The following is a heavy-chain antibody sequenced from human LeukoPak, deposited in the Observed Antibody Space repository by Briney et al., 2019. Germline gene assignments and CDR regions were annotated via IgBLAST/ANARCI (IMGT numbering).Heavy chain of an antibody. V-gene: IGHV3-21*01. J-gene: IGHJ3*02. CDR2: ISGGSKYI. CDR3: ARDSVAATSAFDI. CDR1: GFTFSSFI. D-gene: IGHD2-15*01. Sequence: PGGSLRLSCAASGFTFSSFIMNWVRQAPGKGLEWVSSISGGSKYIYYADSVKGRFTISRDNAKNSLYLQMNSLRAEDTALYYCARDSVAATSAFDIWGQGTMVTVSS.